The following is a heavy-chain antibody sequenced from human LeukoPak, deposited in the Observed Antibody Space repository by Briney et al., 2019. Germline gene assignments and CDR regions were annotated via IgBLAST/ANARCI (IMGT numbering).Heavy chain of an antibody. CDR1: GGSISSYY. D-gene: IGHD6-13*01. CDR3: ARLHTVSVLAAAGPFDP. J-gene: IGHJ5*02. V-gene: IGHV4-4*07. CDR2: IYTSGST. Sequence: SETLSLTCTVSGGSISSYYWSWIRQPAGKGLEWIGRIYTSGSTNYNPSLKSRVTISVDTSKNQFSLKLSSVTAADTAVYYCARLHTVSVLAAAGPFDPWGQGTLVTVSS.